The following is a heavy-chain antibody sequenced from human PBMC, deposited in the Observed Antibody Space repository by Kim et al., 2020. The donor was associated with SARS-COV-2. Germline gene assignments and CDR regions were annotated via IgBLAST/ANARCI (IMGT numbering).Heavy chain of an antibody. Sequence: GGSLRLSCAASGFTFSSYWMHWVRQAPGKGLVWVPRINSDGSSTSYADSVKGRFTISRDNAKNTLYLQMNSLRAEDTAVYYCARGPWRYFDWLFDYWGQGTLVTVSS. D-gene: IGHD3-9*01. CDR2: INSDGSST. J-gene: IGHJ4*02. V-gene: IGHV3-74*01. CDR1: GFTFSSYW. CDR3: ARGPWRYFDWLFDY.